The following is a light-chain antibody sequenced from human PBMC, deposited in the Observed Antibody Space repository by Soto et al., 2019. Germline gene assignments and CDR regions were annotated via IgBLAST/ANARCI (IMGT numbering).Light chain of an antibody. CDR1: NIGNKS. CDR2: DDS. V-gene: IGLV3-21*02. Sequence: SYELTQPPSVSVAPGQTARITCGGNNIGNKSVHWYQQKPGQAPVLVVYDDSDRPSGIPERFSGSNSGNTATLTISRVEAGDEADYYCQVWHNKERCSAPVFGGGTKLTVL. CDR3: QVWHNKERCSAPV. J-gene: IGLJ3*02.